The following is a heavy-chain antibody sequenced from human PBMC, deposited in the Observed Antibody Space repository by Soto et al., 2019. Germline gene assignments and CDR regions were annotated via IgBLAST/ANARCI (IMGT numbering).Heavy chain of an antibody. CDR3: ARVVKQLVRLDY. D-gene: IGHD6-6*01. V-gene: IGHV4-30-4*01. Sequence: ASENLSLPCTPSGGSLSSGGYYWGWVRQPPGKGLEWIGYIYYSGSTYYNPSLKSRVTISVDTSKNQFSLKLSSVTAADTAVYYCARVVKQLVRLDYWGQGTLVTVSS. J-gene: IGHJ4*02. CDR2: IYYSGST. CDR1: GGSLSSGGYY.